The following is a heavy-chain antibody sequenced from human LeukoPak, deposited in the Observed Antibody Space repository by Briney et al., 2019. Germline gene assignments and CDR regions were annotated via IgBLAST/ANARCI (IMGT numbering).Heavy chain of an antibody. D-gene: IGHD1-26*01. J-gene: IGHJ4*02. V-gene: IGHV4-39*01. CDR3: PRHGHSGYFDY. CDR1: GGSISSSSYY. CDR2: IYYSGST. Sequence: PSETLSLTCTVSGGSISSSSYYWGWIRQPPGKGLEWIGSIYYSGSTYYNPSLKSRVTISVDTSKNQFSLKLSSVTAADMAVYYCPRHGHSGYFDYWGQGTLVTVSS.